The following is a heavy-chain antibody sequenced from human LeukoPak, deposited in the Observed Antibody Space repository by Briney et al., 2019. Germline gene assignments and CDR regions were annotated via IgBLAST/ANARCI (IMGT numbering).Heavy chain of an antibody. V-gene: IGHV3-7*01. Sequence: PGGSLRLACAASGFTFSSFWMSWVRQAPGKGLEWVANIKQDGNEKYYMDSVKGRFTISRDNGEVSLYLQMNSLRAEDTAVYYCARTRYCSSSSCSHFDYWGQGTLVTVSS. J-gene: IGHJ4*02. CDR3: ARTRYCSSSSCSHFDY. D-gene: IGHD2-2*01. CDR1: GFTFSSFW. CDR2: IKQDGNEK.